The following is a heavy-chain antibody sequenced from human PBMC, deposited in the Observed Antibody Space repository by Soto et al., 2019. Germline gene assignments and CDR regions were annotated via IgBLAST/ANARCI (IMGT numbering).Heavy chain of an antibody. V-gene: IGHV3-30*18. J-gene: IGHJ5*02. CDR3: ANEGSPKGSRWDDP. D-gene: IGHD1-26*01. Sequence: PGASLRLSCAASGFPFSDYGIDWIRQAPGKGLEWVTVISHEGGTQYYAVSVRGRFTVSRDNSKNIGYLQMDSLRTEDTAVYFRANEGSPKGSRWDDPGGQGTLVTVYS. CDR2: ISHEGGTQ. CDR1: GFPFSDYG.